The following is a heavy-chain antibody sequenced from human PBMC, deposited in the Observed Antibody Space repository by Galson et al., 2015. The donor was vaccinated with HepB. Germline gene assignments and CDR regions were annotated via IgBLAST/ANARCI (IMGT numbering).Heavy chain of an antibody. D-gene: IGHD3-10*01. J-gene: IGHJ4*02. CDR2: ISGSGGST. V-gene: IGHV3-23*01. Sequence: SLRLSCAASRFTFSNYVMNWVRQAPGKGLEWVSSISGSGGSTYYAGSVKGRFTISRDNSKNTLYLQMNSLRAADTAIYYCARGSEDNYGSFDYWGQGTLVTVSS. CDR1: RFTFSNYV. CDR3: ARGSEDNYGSFDY.